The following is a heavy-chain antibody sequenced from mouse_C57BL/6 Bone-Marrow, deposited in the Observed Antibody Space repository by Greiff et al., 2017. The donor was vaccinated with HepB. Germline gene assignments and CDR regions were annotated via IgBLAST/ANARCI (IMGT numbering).Heavy chain of an antibody. J-gene: IGHJ2*01. CDR3: ARSEVITTVVAPFDY. V-gene: IGHV1-9*01. CDR1: GYTFTGYW. Sequence: QVQLKQSGAELMKPGASVKLSCKATGYTFTGYWIEWVKQRPGHGLEWIGEILPGSGSTNYNEKFKGKATFTADTSSNTAYMQLSSLTTEDSAIYYCARSEVITTVVAPFDYWGQGTTLTVSS. D-gene: IGHD1-1*01. CDR2: ILPGSGST.